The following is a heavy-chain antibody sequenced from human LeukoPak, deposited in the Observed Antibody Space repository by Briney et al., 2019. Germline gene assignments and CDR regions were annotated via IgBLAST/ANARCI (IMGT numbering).Heavy chain of an antibody. J-gene: IGHJ6*03. CDR3: ARITMVRGVVKTNYMDV. CDR1: GGSFSGYY. D-gene: IGHD3-10*01. V-gene: IGHV4-34*01. CDR2: INHSGST. Sequence: SETLSLTCAVYGGSFSGYYWRWIRQPPGKGLEWIGEINHSGSTNYNPSLKSRVTISVDTSKNQFSLKLSSVTAADTAVYYCARITMVRGVVKTNYMDVWGIGTTVTVSS.